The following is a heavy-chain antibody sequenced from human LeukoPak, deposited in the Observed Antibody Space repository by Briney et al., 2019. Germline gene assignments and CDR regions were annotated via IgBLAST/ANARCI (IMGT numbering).Heavy chain of an antibody. CDR1: GYTFTRYD. Sequence: GASVKVSCKASGYTFTRYDINWVRQATGQGLEWMGWMNPNSGNTGYAQKFQGRVTMTRNTSISTAYMELSRLRSDDTAVYYCARGPRGPFDWHPIQHWGQGTLVTVSS. V-gene: IGHV1-8*01. J-gene: IGHJ1*01. D-gene: IGHD3-9*01. CDR3: ARGPRGPFDWHPIQH. CDR2: MNPNSGNT.